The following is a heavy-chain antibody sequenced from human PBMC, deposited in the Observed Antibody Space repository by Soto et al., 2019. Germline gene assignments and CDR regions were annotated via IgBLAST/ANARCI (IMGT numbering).Heavy chain of an antibody. CDR3: GHLVGTDPADY. D-gene: IGHD1-26*01. CDR1: GFTFSSYW. CDR2: INSDGTIT. J-gene: IGHJ4*02. Sequence: GGSLRLSCAASGFTFSSYWMHWVRHAPGKGLLWVSRINSDGTITTYADSVKGRFTISRDNAKNTLYLQMNSLRAEDTAIYYCGHLVGTDPADYWGQGTLVTVSS. V-gene: IGHV3-74*01.